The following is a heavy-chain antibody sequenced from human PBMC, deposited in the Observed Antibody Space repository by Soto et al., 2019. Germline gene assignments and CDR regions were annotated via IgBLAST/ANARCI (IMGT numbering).Heavy chain of an antibody. V-gene: IGHV4-59*01. Sequence: SEPQPFPCTVSGGYISSYYWSWIRHHPGKGLEWIGYIYYSGSTNYNPSLKSRVTISVDTSKNQFSLKLSSVTAADTAVYYCARDNGRENYYDSSGYWYYFDYWGQGTLVTVSS. CDR1: GGYISSYY. J-gene: IGHJ4*02. CDR2: IYYSGST. CDR3: ARDNGRENYYDSSGYWYYFDY. D-gene: IGHD3-22*01.